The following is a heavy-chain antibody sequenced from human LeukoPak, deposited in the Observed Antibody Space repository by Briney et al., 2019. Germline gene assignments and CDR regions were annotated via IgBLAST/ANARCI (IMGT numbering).Heavy chain of an antibody. CDR2: IYYSGST. V-gene: IGHV4-39*01. CDR3: ATLLPYSNYVGY. CDR1: GGSISSSSYY. D-gene: IGHD4-11*01. J-gene: IGHJ4*02. Sequence: PSETLSLTCTVSGGSISSSSYYWGWIRQPPGKGLEWIGSIYYSGSTYYNPSLKSRVTISVDTSKNQFSLKLSSVTAADTAVYYCATLLPYSNYVGYWGQGTLVTVSS.